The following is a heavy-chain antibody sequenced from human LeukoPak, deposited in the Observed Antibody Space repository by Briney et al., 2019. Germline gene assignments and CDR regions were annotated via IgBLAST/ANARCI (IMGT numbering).Heavy chain of an antibody. V-gene: IGHV3-30*03. CDR2: ISYDGSNK. Sequence: GRSLRLSCAASGFTFSSYGMHWVRQAPGKGLEWVAVISYDGSNKYYADSVKGRFTISRDNSKNTLYLQMNSLRAEDTAVYYCARAHVLRFLEWYPHDAFDIWGQGTMVTVSS. CDR3: ARAHVLRFLEWYPHDAFDI. J-gene: IGHJ3*02. D-gene: IGHD3-3*01. CDR1: GFTFSSYG.